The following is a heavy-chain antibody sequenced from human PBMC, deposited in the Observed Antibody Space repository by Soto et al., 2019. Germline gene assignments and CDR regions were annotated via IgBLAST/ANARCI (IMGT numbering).Heavy chain of an antibody. J-gene: IGHJ4*02. D-gene: IGHD1-26*01. CDR2: IGPESGAT. CDR3: GRGRSGQIVVFY. CDR1: GYTFTGHY. Sequence: GASVKVSCKTSGYTFTGHYIHWVRQAPQQGPEWMGEIGPESGATRYAQKFRGRVTMTMDTSITTVYMELKKLSPDDTAVYYCGRGRSGQIVVFYWGQGTPVTVSS. V-gene: IGHV1-2*02.